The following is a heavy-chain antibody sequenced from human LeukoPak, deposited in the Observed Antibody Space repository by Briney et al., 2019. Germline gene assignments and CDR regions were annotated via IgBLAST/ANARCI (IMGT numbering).Heavy chain of an antibody. Sequence: GGSLRLSCAASGFRFDDYPMHWVRQAPGRGLEWVSLISGDGGGTYYNDSVKGRFTTSRENSKNSLFLQMNNLRTEDTALYFCARDRPFTYYDSTGVLDYWGPGTLVTVSS. CDR3: ARDRPFTYYDSTGVLDY. CDR1: GFRFDDYP. J-gene: IGHJ4*02. V-gene: IGHV3-43*02. CDR2: ISGDGGGT. D-gene: IGHD3-22*01.